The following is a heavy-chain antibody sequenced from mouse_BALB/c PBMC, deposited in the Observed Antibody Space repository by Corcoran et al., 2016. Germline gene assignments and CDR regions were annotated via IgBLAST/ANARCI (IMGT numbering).Heavy chain of an antibody. V-gene: IGHV14-3*02. CDR3: ARGGFDV. CDR1: VFNIKDTY. CDR2: IDPANGNT. Sequence: EVQLQQSGPELVKPGASVKLSCTASVFNIKDTYMHWVKQRTEQGLEWIGRIDPANGNTIYDPKFQGKASITADTSSNTAHLQLSSLTSEDTAVYYCARGGFDVWGAGTTVTVSS. J-gene: IGHJ1*01.